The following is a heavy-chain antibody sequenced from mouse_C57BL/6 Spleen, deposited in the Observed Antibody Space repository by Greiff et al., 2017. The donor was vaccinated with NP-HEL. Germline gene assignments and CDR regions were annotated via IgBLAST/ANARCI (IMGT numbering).Heavy chain of an antibody. CDR3: ARVDNYYVSSLGV. D-gene: IGHD1-1*01. V-gene: IGHV5-16*01. CDR1: GFTFSDYY. Sequence: DVKLVESEGGLVQPGSSMKLSCTASGFTFSDYYMAWVRQVPEKGLEWVANINYDGSSTYYLDSLKSRFIISRDNAKNILYLQMSSLKSEDTATYYCARVDNYYVSSLGVWGTGTTVTVSS. CDR2: INYDGSST. J-gene: IGHJ1*03.